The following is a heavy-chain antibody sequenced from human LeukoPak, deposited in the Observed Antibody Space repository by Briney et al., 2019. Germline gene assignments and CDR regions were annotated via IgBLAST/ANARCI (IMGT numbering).Heavy chain of an antibody. CDR1: GGTFSSYA. CDR3: ARDLAYDSSGYYYDY. V-gene: IGHV1-69*06. D-gene: IGHD3-22*01. CDR2: IIPIFGTA. Sequence: GASVKVSCKASGGTFSSYAISWVRQAPGQGLEWMGGIIPIFGTANYAQKFQGRVTITADKSTSTAYMELSSLRSEDTAVYYCARDLAYDSSGYYYDYWGQGTLVTVSS. J-gene: IGHJ4*02.